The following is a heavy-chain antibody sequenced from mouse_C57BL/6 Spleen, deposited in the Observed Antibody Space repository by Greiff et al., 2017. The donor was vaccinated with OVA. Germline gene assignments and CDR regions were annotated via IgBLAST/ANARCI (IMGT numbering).Heavy chain of an antibody. CDR2: IDPSDSYT. J-gene: IGHJ2*01. CDR1: GYTFTSYW. CDR3: ARGGEGYFDY. Sequence: QVQLQQPGAELVKPGASVKLSCKASGYTFTSYWMQWVKQRPGQGLEWIGEIDPSDSYTNYNQKFKGKATLTVDTSSSTAYRQLSSLTSEDSAVYYCARGGEGYFDYGGQGTTLTVSS. V-gene: IGHV1-50*01.